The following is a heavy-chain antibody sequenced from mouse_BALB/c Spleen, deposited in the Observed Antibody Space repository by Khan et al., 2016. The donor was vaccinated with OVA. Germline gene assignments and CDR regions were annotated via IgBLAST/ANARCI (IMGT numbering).Heavy chain of an antibody. CDR3: ARDYGSSFEYVDV. CDR2: IWAGGST. J-gene: IGHJ1*01. CDR1: GFSLTSYG. D-gene: IGHD1-1*01. V-gene: IGHV2-9*02. Sequence: QVQLKQSGPGLVAPSQSLSITCTVSGFSLTSYGVHWVRQPPGKGLEWLGLIWAGGSTNYNSALMSRLTINKDNSKSQVFLKMNSLQTDDTAMYYFARDYGSSFEYVDVWGAGTTVTVSS.